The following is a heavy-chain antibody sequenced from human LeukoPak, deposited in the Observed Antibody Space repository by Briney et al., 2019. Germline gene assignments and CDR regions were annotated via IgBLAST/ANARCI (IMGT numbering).Heavy chain of an antibody. V-gene: IGHV1-18*04. CDR3: ARLVKGYYYYYMDV. Sequence: ASVKVSCKASGYTFTGYYMHWVRQAPGQGLEWMGWISAYTGNTNYAQKLQGRVTMTTDTSTSTAYMELRSLRSDDTAVYYCARLVKGYYYYYMDVWGKGTTVTISS. J-gene: IGHJ6*03. CDR2: ISAYTGNT. D-gene: IGHD1-26*01. CDR1: GYTFTGYY.